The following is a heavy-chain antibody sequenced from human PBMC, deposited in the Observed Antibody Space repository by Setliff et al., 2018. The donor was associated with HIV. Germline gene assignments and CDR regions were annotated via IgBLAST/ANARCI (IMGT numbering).Heavy chain of an antibody. CDR2: MYHTGST. V-gene: IGHV4-38-2*01. CDR3: APGEGVASTYYHD. D-gene: IGHD3-3*01. J-gene: IGHJ4*01. CDR1: GYSISSGCY. Sequence: SETLSLTCAVSGYSISSGCYWGWIRQPPGKGLEWIGSMYHTGSTYYSPSLNSRFTISVDTSKNQFSLHLASVTTADTAVYFCAPGEGVASTYYHDWGRGTQVTVSS.